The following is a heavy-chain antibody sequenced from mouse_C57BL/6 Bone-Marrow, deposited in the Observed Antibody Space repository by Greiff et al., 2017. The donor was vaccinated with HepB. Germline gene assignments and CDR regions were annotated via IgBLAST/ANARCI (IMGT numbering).Heavy chain of an antibody. CDR1: GYTFTSYT. V-gene: IGHV1-4*01. CDR2: INPSSGYT. J-gene: IGHJ4*01. D-gene: IGHD1-3*01. Sequence: LQESGAELARPGASVKMSCKASGYTFTSYTMHWVKQRPGQGLEWIGYINPSSGYTKYNQKFKDKATLTADKSSSTAYMQLSSLTSEDSAVYYCARGLKDYYAMDYWGQGTSVTVSS. CDR3: ARGLKDYYAMDY.